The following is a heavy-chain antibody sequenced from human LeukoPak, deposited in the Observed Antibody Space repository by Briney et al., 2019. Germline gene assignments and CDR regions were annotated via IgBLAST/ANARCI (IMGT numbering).Heavy chain of an antibody. D-gene: IGHD2-2*03. J-gene: IGHJ4*02. Sequence: GGSLRLSCAASGFTFNTYWMHWVRQAPGKGLVWVARVNREGTTTTYADSVKGRFTISRDNAKHTLYLQMNNLRAEDTAVYYCARDLGWILFDYWGQGTLVTLSS. CDR2: VNREGTTT. CDR3: ARDLGWILFDY. CDR1: GFTFNTYW. V-gene: IGHV3-74*03.